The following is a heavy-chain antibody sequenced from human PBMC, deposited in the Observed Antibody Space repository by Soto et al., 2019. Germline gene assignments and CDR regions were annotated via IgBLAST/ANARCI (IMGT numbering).Heavy chain of an antibody. D-gene: IGHD6-25*01. J-gene: IGHJ4*02. CDR2: IYYTGST. Sequence: SETLSLTCTFSGVSINNYDWTWIRQPPGKRLEWIGAIYYTGSTTYNPSLRSRVTFSVDTSKNQFSLSLTSVTAADTAVYFCAKVVSGGQLDYWGQGTLVTVS. V-gene: IGHV4-59*01. CDR1: GVSINNYD. CDR3: AKVVSGGQLDY.